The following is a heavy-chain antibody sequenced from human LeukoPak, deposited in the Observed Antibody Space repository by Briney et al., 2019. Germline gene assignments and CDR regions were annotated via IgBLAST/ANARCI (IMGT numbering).Heavy chain of an antibody. Sequence: PGGSLRLSCAASGFTFSDYDMHWVRHATGKGLEWVSAIGTAGDTYYIGSVKGRFTISRENAKNSLYLQMNSLRAGDTAVYYCARVAKERVGGVYYFDYWGQGTLVTVSS. CDR1: GFTFSDYD. CDR2: IGTAGDT. D-gene: IGHD1-1*01. V-gene: IGHV3-13*01. CDR3: ARVAKERVGGVYYFDY. J-gene: IGHJ4*02.